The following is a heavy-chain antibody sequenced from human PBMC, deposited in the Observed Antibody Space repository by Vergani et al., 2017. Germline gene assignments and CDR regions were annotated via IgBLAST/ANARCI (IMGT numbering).Heavy chain of an antibody. J-gene: IGHJ5*02. CDR2: ISNSGNTI. CDR3: ARDSTTIFGLSIDP. CDR1: RFDFSDYY. V-gene: IGHV3-11*04. Sequence: QGQLVESGGGLVKPGGSLRLSCAASRFDFSDYYMSWIRQAPGKGLEWISYISNSGNTINYADSVKGRFIVSRDNAKKSLYLQMNSLRAEDTAVYYCARDSTTIFGLSIDPWGQGTLVTVSS. D-gene: IGHD3-3*01.